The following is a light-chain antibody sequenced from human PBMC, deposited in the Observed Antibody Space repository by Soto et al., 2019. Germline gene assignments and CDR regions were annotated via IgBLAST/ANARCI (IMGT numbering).Light chain of an antibody. CDR1: QSVSSSY. Sequence: EIVLTQSPDTLSLSPGERATLSCRASQSVSSSYLAWYQQKPGQAPRLLIYGASTRPTGIPDRFSGSGSGTDFTLTISRLEPEDFAVYYCQQYASSPGFTFGPGTKVDIK. V-gene: IGKV3-20*01. CDR3: QQYASSPGFT. CDR2: GAS. J-gene: IGKJ3*01.